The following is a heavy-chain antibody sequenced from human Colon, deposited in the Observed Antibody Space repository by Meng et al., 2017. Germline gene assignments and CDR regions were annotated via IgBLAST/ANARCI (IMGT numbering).Heavy chain of an antibody. CDR2: IHSSAGT. V-gene: IGHV3-66*02. D-gene: IGHD3-3*01. J-gene: IGHJ4*02. CDR3: ANRFV. CDR1: GFSVSSDF. Sequence: EVELLGSWVGVVQPGGSLRLSCAVSGFSVSSDFMIWVRQAPGKGLECVSMIHSSAGTFFADSVKVRFTVSTDNSKTTLYLQMNSLRIEDTAVYHCANRFVWGLGTLVTVSS.